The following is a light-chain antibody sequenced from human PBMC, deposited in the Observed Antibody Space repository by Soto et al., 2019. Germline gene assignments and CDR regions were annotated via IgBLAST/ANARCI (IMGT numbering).Light chain of an antibody. CDR1: RSNIGSAI. Sequence: QSVLTQPPSLSGTPGQTVTISCIGSRSNIGSAIVHWYQQFPGTPPKHLIYMNSQRPSGVPDRFSGSKSGTSASLVITGLRRGEGADYNGVAWVDNLISGVFGGGPKGPVL. CDR3: VAWVDNLISGV. J-gene: IGLJ3*02. CDR2: MNS. V-gene: IGLV1-47*01.